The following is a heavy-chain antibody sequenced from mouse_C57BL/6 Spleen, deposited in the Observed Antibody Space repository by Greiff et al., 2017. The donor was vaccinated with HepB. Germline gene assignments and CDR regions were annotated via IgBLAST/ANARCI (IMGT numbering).Heavy chain of an antibody. J-gene: IGHJ3*01. CDR2: INPSTGGT. CDR1: GYSFTGYY. D-gene: IGHD1-1*01. CDR3: AVTTVVATRFAY. V-gene: IGHV1-42*01. Sequence: EVQLQQSGPELVKPGASVKISCKASGYSFTGYYMNWVKQSPEKSLEWIGEINPSTGGTTSNQKFKAKATLTVDKSSSTAYMQLKSLTSEDSAVYYCAVTTVVATRFAYWGQGTLVTVSA.